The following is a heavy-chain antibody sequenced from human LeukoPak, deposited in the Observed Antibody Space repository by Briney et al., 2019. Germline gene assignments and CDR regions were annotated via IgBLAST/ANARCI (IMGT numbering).Heavy chain of an antibody. V-gene: IGHV1-2*02. CDR3: ARRANYDFWSGYWFDP. J-gene: IGHJ5*02. CDR1: GYTFTGYY. D-gene: IGHD3-3*01. Sequence: GASVKVSCKASGYTFTGYYMRWVRQAPGQGLEWMGWINPNSGGTNYAQKFQGRVTMTRDTSISTAYMELSRLRSDDTAVYYCARRANYDFWSGYWFDPWGQGTLVTVSS. CDR2: INPNSGGT.